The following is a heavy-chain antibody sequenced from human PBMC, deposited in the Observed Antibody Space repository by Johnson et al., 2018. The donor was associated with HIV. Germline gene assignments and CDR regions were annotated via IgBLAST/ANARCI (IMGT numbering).Heavy chain of an antibody. V-gene: IGHV3-11*04. J-gene: IGHJ3*02. CDR2: ISGSDGAI. Sequence: VQLVESGGGWVQPGGSLSLSCAASGFTFSDSYMNWIRQAPGKGLEWVSYISGSDGAIWYADSVKGRFTVSRDNAKNSFYLQMNSLRAEDTAVYYCARQLGSDAFDIWGQGTMVTVSS. D-gene: IGHD7-27*01. CDR3: ARQLGSDAFDI. CDR1: GFTFSDSY.